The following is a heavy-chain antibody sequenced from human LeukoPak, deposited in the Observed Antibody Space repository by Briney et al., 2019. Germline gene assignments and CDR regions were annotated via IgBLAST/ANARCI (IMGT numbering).Heavy chain of an antibody. CDR3: ARGPIVATEGGFDY. CDR1: GYTFTSYD. CDR2: MNPNSGNT. J-gene: IGHJ4*02. Sequence: ASVKVSCKASGYTFTSYDINWVRQATGQGLGWMGWMNPNSGNTGYAQKFQGRVTMTRNTSISTAYMELSSLRSEDTAVYYCARGPIVATEGGFDYWGQGTLVTVSS. D-gene: IGHD5-12*01. V-gene: IGHV1-8*01.